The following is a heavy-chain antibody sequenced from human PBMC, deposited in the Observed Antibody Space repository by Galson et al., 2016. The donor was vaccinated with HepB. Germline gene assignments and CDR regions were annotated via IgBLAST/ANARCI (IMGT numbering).Heavy chain of an antibody. CDR2: IQDTGNT. D-gene: IGHD1-26*01. CDR1: GGSLSSDNYF. V-gene: IGHV4-61*01. Sequence: ETLSLTCTVSGGSLSSDNYFWSWVRQPPGKGLEWIGFIQDTGNTNCNPSLKSRVTIPIDRSKNQFSLKLSSVTAADTAVYYCARDQHGSYMPHWGLGTLVTVSS. CDR3: ARDQHGSYMPH. J-gene: IGHJ4*02.